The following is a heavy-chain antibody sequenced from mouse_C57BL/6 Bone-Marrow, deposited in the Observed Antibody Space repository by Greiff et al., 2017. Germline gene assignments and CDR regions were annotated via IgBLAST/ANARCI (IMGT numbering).Heavy chain of an antibody. D-gene: IGHD1-1*01. CDR1: GYTFTDFA. J-gene: IGHJ1*03. CDR2: ISTYYGAA. V-gene: IGHV1-67*01. CDR3: AIGDYYGSSLYWYFDV. Sequence: QVQLQQSGPELVRPGVSVTISCKGSGYTFTDFAMHWVKQSHAKSLEWIGVISTYYGAASYNQKFKDTATMTVDKSSSTAYMELARLTSEDFAVYYCAIGDYYGSSLYWYFDVWGTEITGTVSS.